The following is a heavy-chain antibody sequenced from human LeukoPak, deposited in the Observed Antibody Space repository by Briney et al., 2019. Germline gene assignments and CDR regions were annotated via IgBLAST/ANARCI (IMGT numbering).Heavy chain of an antibody. V-gene: IGHV3-21*01. CDR1: GFTFSSYS. CDR2: ISSSSSYI. CDR3: TTDGSVAVAGTPGY. D-gene: IGHD6-19*01. J-gene: IGHJ4*02. Sequence: GGSLRLSCAASGFTFSSYSMNWVRQAPGKGLEWVSSISSSSSYIYYADSVKGRFTISRDNAKNSLYLQMNSLRAEDTAVYYCTTDGSVAVAGTPGYWGQGTLVTVSS.